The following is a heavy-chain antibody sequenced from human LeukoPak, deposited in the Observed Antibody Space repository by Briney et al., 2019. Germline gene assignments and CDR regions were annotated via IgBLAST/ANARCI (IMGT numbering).Heavy chain of an antibody. CDR3: ARAHKFSDFDP. D-gene: IGHD6-25*01. CDR1: GGSVLNYY. J-gene: IGHJ5*02. Sequence: PSETLSLTCAVCGGSVLNYYWRWIRQPPGKALEGIGIIYYTETYNSNPSLGGRVSMSVVSSKNQISLQLKSVTAADTAVYFCARAHKFSDFDPWGQGTLVTVSS. V-gene: IGHV4-59*02. CDR2: IYYTETY.